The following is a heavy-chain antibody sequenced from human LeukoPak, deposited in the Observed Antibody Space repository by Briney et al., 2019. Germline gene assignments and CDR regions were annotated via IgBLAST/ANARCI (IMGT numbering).Heavy chain of an antibody. J-gene: IGHJ4*02. V-gene: IGHV3-7*01. CDR1: GFTFSNYW. D-gene: IGHD3-10*01. CDR2: IRPDGNEK. CDR3: GRAPTPFGSGLFDY. Sequence: GGSLRLSCGASGFTFSNYWMSWVRQAPGEGLEWVANIRPDGNEKYYVDSVTGRFTMSRDNAKNSLDLQMNSLRAEDTAVYYCGRAPTPFGSGLFDYWGQGTLVTVSS.